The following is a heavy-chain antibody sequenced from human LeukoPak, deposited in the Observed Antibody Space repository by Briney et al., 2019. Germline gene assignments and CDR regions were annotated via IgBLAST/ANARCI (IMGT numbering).Heavy chain of an antibody. CDR3: ASGIVGASNFDY. CDR2: ITSDSRYM. Sequence: GGSLRLSCAASGFTFSSYNMNWVRQAPGKGLEWVSSITSDSRYMYYADSVKGRFTISRDNSKNTLYLQMNSLRAEDTAVYYCASGIVGASNFDYWGQGTLVTVSS. CDR1: GFTFSSYN. D-gene: IGHD1-26*01. J-gene: IGHJ4*02. V-gene: IGHV3-21*04.